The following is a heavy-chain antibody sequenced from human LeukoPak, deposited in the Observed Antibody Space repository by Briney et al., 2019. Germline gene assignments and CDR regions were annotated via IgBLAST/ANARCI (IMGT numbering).Heavy chain of an antibody. CDR1: GYTFTSYG. D-gene: IGHD2-8*02. CDR2: ISVYNGNT. Sequence: ASVKVSCKASGYTFTSYGISWVRQAPGQGLEWMGWISVYNGNTNYAQKLQGRVTMTTDTSTSTAYMELRSLRSDDTAVYYCAWSHYYYYYMDVWGKGTTVTVSS. CDR3: AWSHYYYYYMDV. J-gene: IGHJ6*03. V-gene: IGHV1-18*01.